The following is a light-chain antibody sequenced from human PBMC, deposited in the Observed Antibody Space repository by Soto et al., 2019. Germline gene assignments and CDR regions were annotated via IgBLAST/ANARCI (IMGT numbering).Light chain of an antibody. CDR1: QSLVHSDGNTY. CDR3: MQGTHWPRT. V-gene: IGKV2-30*02. Sequence: DAVLIHSPVSRPVTLGQPASISCRSSQSLVHSDGNTYLNWFHQRPGQSPRRLLYRVSNRDSGVPDKFSGSGSGTNFSLKISWVEADDVGVYYCMQGTHWPRTFGQGTKVDIK. J-gene: IGKJ1*01. CDR2: RVS.